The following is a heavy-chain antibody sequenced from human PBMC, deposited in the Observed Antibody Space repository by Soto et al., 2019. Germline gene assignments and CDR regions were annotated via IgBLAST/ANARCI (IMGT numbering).Heavy chain of an antibody. J-gene: IGHJ3*02. CDR3: ARDKSIAVAGMGLKWPYI. D-gene: IGHD6-19*01. V-gene: IGHV1-8*01. CDR1: GYTFTSYD. CDR2: MNPNSGNT. Sequence: ASVKVSCKASGYTFTSYDINWVRQATGQGLEWMGWMNPNSGNTGYAQKFQGRVTMTRNTSISTAYMELSSLRSEDTAVYYCARDKSIAVAGMGLKWPYIWGQGTMVTVSS.